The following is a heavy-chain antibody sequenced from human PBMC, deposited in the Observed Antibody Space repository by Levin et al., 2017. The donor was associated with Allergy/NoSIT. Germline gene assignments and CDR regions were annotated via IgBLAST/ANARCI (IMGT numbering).Heavy chain of an antibody. D-gene: IGHD5-18*01. Sequence: SVKVSCKASGFTFTSSAVQWVRQARGQRLEWIGWIVVGSGNTNYAQKFQERVTITRDMSTSTAYMELSSLRSEDTAVYYCAAGASGYSYGRDFDYWGQGTLVTVSS. CDR3: AAGASGYSYGRDFDY. CDR1: GFTFTSSA. V-gene: IGHV1-58*01. J-gene: IGHJ4*02. CDR2: IVVGSGNT.